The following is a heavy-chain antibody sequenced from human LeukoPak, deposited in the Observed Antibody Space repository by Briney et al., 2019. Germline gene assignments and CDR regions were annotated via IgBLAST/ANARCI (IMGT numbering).Heavy chain of an antibody. V-gene: IGHV1-18*01. CDR2: ISTYSGNT. CDR3: ARGMGSTTFADFDY. J-gene: IGHJ4*02. D-gene: IGHD2-2*01. CDR1: GYALTSSG. Sequence: ASVKVSCKASGYALTSSGITWVRQAPGQGLKWMGWISTYSGNTNYAQGLQGRVSLTTDTPTGTIYLELRSLRSDDTAVYYCARGMGSTTFADFDYWGQGTLVIVSS.